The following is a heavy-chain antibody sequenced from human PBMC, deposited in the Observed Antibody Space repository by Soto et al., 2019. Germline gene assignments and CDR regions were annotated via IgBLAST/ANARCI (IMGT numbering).Heavy chain of an antibody. J-gene: IGHJ6*02. D-gene: IGHD2-2*01. V-gene: IGHV4-39*01. CDR1: GGSISSSSYS. CDR3: ARLGGHCSSSSCFGFYVMDV. Sequence: PSETLSLTCTVSGGSISSSSYSWGWVRQPPGKGLEWIAIFYYCENTHYNPSLKSRVTISVDTSKNQFSLILTSVTAADTAVYYFARLGGHCSSSSCFGFYVMDVWGQGTTVTVS. CDR2: FYYCENT.